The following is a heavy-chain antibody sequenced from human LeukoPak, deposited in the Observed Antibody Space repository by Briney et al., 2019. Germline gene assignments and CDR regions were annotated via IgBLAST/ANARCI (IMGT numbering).Heavy chain of an antibody. V-gene: IGHV3-23*01. J-gene: IGHJ5*02. D-gene: IGHD3-16*01. CDR1: GFRFSDFA. CDR2: IGGRGGST. CDR3: GKEGGA. Sequence: GGSLRLSCAASGFRFSDFAMTWVRQAPGKGPEWVSAIGGRGGSTYYADSVGGRFTISRDNSKDMVYLQMNSLKVEDTATYYCGKEGGAWGQGTKITVSS.